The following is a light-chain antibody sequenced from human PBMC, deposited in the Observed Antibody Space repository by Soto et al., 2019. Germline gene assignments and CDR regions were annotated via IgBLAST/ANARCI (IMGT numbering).Light chain of an antibody. V-gene: IGKV3-11*01. CDR3: QHRSK. Sequence: EIVLTQSPATLSFFPGERATLSCRASQSINSYLAWYQQKPGKAPRLLMSAASNRATCIPARFSGSASWTDFTPRIISLEPEDFAVYYCQHRSKFGGGTKVEIK. J-gene: IGKJ4*02. CDR2: AAS. CDR1: QSINSY.